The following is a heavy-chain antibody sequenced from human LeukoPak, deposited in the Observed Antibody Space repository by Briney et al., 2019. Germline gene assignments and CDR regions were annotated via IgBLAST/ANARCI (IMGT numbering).Heavy chain of an antibody. CDR2: FDPEDGET. CDR1: GYTLTELS. V-gene: IGHV1-24*01. Sequence: GASVKVSCKVSGYTLTELSMHWVRQAPGKGLEWMGGFDPEDGETIYAQKFQGRVTMTEDTSTDTAYMELSSLRSEDTAAYYCATPYCSGGSCYSLDYWGQGTLVTVSS. CDR3: ATPYCSGGSCYSLDY. J-gene: IGHJ4*02. D-gene: IGHD2-15*01.